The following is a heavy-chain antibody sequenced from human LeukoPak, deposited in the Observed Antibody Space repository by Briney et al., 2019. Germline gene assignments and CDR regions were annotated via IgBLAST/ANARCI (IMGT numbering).Heavy chain of an antibody. CDR1: GGSFSGSY. D-gene: IGHD5-24*01. V-gene: IGHV4-34*01. CDR3: ARESRGYNSGLFDY. CDR2: INYSGRT. Sequence: SEFLSLTCAAYGGSFSGSYWSWIRQPPGKGLEWIGEINYSGRTKHNPSLKSRVNISVDTSKNEFSLKLSSWTAADTAVYYCARESRGYNSGLFDYWGQGTLVTVSS. J-gene: IGHJ4*02.